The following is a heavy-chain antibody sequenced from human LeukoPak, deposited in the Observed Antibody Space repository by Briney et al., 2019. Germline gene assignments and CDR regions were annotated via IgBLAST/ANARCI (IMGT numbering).Heavy chain of an antibody. J-gene: IGHJ4*02. D-gene: IGHD3-10*01. CDR2: INHSGST. CDR1: GGSFSGYY. CDR3: ARENRMVRGVRKGGGHHDY. Sequence: SETLSLTCAVYGGSFSGYYWSWIRQPPGKGLEWIGEINHSGSTNYNPSLKSRVTISVDTSKNQFSLKLSSVTAADTAVYYCARENRMVRGVRKGGGHHDYWGQGTLVTVSS. V-gene: IGHV4-34*01.